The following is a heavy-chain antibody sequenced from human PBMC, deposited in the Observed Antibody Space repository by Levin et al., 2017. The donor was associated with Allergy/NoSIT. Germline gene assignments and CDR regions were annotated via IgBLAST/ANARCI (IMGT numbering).Heavy chain of an antibody. V-gene: IGHV4-31*03. Sequence: PSETLSLTCTVSGGSISSGGYYWSWIRQHPGKGLEWIGYIYYSGSTYYNPSLKSRVTISVDTSKNQFSLKLSSVTAADTAVYYCARDKGIRTKMTYYYYGMDVWGQGTTVTVSS. CDR1: GGSISSGGYY. J-gene: IGHJ6*02. CDR3: ARDKGIRTKMTYYYYGMDV. CDR2: IYYSGST. D-gene: IGHD3-10*01.